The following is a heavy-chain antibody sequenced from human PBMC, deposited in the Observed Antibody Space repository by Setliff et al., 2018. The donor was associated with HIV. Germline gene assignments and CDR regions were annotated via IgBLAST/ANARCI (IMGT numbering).Heavy chain of an antibody. D-gene: IGHD3-9*01. V-gene: IGHV4-61*02. CDR3: ARGNPDFDILTGYWSHFFDY. CDR2: IYTSGST. J-gene: IGHJ4*02. Sequence: PSETLSLTCTVSGGSISSGTSYWSWIRQPAGKGLEWIGRIYTSGSTNYNPSLKSRVSISVDTSKNRFPLKVNSVSPADTAIYYCARGNPDFDILTGYWSHFFDYWGQGTPVTVSS. CDR1: GGSISSGTSY.